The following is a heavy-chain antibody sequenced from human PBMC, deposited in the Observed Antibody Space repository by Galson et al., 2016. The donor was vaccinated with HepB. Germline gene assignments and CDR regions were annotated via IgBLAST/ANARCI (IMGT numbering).Heavy chain of an antibody. CDR2: INADGTAT. CDR3: ARKSMAGPRSYFDY. CDR1: GLDFRRYW. J-gene: IGHJ4*02. Sequence: SLRLSCAVSGLDFRRYWMHWVRQTPGKGLVWVSRINADGTATGYADSVKGRFTISRDDAKNTLYLQMNSLRTEDTAVYFCARKSMAGPRSYFDYWGQGTLVTVSS. D-gene: IGHD6-19*01. V-gene: IGHV3-74*01.